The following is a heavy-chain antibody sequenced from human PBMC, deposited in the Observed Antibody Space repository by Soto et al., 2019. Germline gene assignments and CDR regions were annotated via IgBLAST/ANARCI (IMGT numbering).Heavy chain of an antibody. J-gene: IGHJ4*02. CDR2: INPNSGGT. CDR1: GYTFTDYC. CDR3: ARRKGDYYDSSGYHYYFNY. Sequence: ASVKVSCKASGYTFTDYCVHWVRQASGQGLEWMGWINPNSGGTKSAQKFQGRVTMTRDTSISTAYMELSRLRSDDTAVYYCARRKGDYYDSSGYHYYFNYWGQGTLVTVSS. D-gene: IGHD3-22*01. V-gene: IGHV1-2*02.